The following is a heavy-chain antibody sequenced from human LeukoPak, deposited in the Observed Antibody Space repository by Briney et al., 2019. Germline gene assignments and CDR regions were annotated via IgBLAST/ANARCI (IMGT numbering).Heavy chain of an antibody. Sequence: SETLSLTCTVSGGSMNSYYWSWIRQPAGKGLEWIGRIYISGSTNYNSSLQSRVTMSVDTSKNQFSLKLTSVTAADTAVYYCARALNPLPGTYYFDYWGQGTLVTVSS. CDR1: GGSMNSYY. J-gene: IGHJ4*02. V-gene: IGHV4-4*07. CDR2: IYISGST. CDR3: ARALNPLPGTYYFDY. D-gene: IGHD2-15*01.